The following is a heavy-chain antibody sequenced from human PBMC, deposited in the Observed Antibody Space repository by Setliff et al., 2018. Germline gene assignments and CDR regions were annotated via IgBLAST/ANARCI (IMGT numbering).Heavy chain of an antibody. Sequence: GGSLRLSCAASGFTFSSYEMNWVRQAPGKGLEWVSYISSSGSTIYYADSVKGRFTISRDNAKNTLYLQVNSLRDEDTAVYYCGRGSNMSPNYIDVWGKGTTVTVSS. V-gene: IGHV3-48*03. CDR2: ISSSGSTI. D-gene: IGHD3-10*02. J-gene: IGHJ6*03. CDR3: GRGSNMSPNYIDV. CDR1: GFTFSSYE.